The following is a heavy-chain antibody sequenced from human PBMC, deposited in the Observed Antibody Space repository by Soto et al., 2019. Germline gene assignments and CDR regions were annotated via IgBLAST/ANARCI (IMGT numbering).Heavy chain of an antibody. J-gene: IGHJ4*02. V-gene: IGHV4-59*01. CDR3: ASHSSHWPFFDF. CDR2: IYYTGLS. CDR1: GGSISSYY. D-gene: IGHD6-13*01. Sequence: SETLSLTCSVSGGSISSYYWSWIRQPPGKGLEWIGYIYYTGLSNSNPSLNSRVTMSVDTSKNQFSLKLSSVTAADTAVYYCASHSSHWPFFDFWGQGTLVTAPQ.